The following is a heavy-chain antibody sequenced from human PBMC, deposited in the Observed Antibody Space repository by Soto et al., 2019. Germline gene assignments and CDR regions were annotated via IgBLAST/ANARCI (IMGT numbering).Heavy chain of an antibody. J-gene: IGHJ4*02. V-gene: IGHV3-23*01. D-gene: IGHD4-17*01. Sequence: EVQLLESGGDLVQPGGSLRLSCVASGFDFSNYAVTWVRQAQGKGLEWVSSISRSSSVIYYADSVKGRFIISRDNLKNTLYLQMNSRRAEDTASYYCGKDPTGDYIGAFDAWGQGTLVTVSS. CDR3: GKDPTGDYIGAFDA. CDR1: GFDFSNYA. CDR2: ISRSSSVI.